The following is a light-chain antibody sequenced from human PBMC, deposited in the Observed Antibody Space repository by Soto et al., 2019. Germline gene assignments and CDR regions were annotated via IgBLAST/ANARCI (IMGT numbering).Light chain of an antibody. CDR2: DAS. V-gene: IGKV1-5*01. J-gene: IGKJ1*01. CDR1: QTISSW. CDR3: QQHNSYPLT. Sequence: DIQMTQSPSTLSASVGDRVTISCRASQTISSWLAWYQQRPGKAPKLLIYDASSLETGVPSRFSGSGSGTEFALTISSLQPDDFATYYCQQHNSYPLTFGQGTNVEIK.